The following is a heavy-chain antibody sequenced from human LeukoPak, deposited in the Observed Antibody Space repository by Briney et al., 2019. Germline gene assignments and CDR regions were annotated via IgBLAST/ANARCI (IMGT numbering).Heavy chain of an antibody. J-gene: IGHJ4*02. CDR1: GFIFRSYA. D-gene: IGHD3-3*01. Sequence: QAGGSLRLSCVGSGFIFRSYAVTWVRQAPGKGLEWASSITANGDATYYADSVKGRFTISRDNSKNTLYLQMSSLRAEDTAVYYCATFGVIVRNDYYDYWGQGALVAVSS. V-gene: IGHV3-23*01. CDR3: ATFGVIVRNDYYDY. CDR2: ITANGDAT.